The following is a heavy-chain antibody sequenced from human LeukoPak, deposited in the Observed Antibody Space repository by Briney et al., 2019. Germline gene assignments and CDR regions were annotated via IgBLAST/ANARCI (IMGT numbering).Heavy chain of an antibody. CDR1: GFTFDDYA. D-gene: IGHD1-26*01. CDR2: ISWNSGSI. J-gene: IGHJ4*02. Sequence: GGSLRLSCAASGFTFDDYAMHWVRHAPGKGLEWVSGISWNSGSIGYADSVKGRFTISRDNAKNSLYLQMNSLRAEDTALYYCAKDRGATSEGYFDYWGQGTLVTVSS. CDR3: AKDRGATSEGYFDY. V-gene: IGHV3-9*01.